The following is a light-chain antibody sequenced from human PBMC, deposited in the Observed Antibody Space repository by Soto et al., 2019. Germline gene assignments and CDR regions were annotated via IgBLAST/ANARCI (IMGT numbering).Light chain of an antibody. CDR3: QQRSNWPWT. J-gene: IGKJ1*01. Sequence: EIVLTQSPATLSLSTGGRAILSCRVSQSVSNFLAWYQQKPGQAPRLLISDASNRATGIPGRFSGSGSGTDFSLTISSLEPEDFAVYYCQQRSNWPWTFGQGTKVEIK. CDR1: QSVSNF. CDR2: DAS. V-gene: IGKV3-11*01.